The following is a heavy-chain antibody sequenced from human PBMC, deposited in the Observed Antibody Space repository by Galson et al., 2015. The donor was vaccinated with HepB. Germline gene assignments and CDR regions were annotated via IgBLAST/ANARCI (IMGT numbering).Heavy chain of an antibody. CDR3: AKPPWTVFGVVSRKSYYFDH. CDR1: GFTFSSFA. CDR2: VSASGSGA. Sequence: SLRLSCAASGFTFSSFAMHWVRQAPGKGLEWVSSVSASGSGAHYADSVKGRFAVSRDNSKNTLYLQMNSLRAEDTAVYYCAKPPWTVFGVVSRKSYYFDHWGRGTLVTVSS. V-gene: IGHV3-23*01. D-gene: IGHD3-3*01. J-gene: IGHJ4*02.